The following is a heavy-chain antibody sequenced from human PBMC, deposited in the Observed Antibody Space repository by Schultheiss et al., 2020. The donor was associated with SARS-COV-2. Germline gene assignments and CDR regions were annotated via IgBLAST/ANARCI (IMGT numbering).Heavy chain of an antibody. Sequence: SQTLSLTCAISGDSVSSNSTAWNWIRQSPSKGLEWLGRTYYRSKWYNEYAVSVKSRITINPDTSKNQFSLKLSSVTAADTAVYYCARGTAVAGSWFDPWGQGTLVTVSS. D-gene: IGHD6-19*01. CDR3: ARGTAVAGSWFDP. V-gene: IGHV6-1*01. CDR1: GDSVSSNSTA. J-gene: IGHJ5*02. CDR2: TYYRSKWYN.